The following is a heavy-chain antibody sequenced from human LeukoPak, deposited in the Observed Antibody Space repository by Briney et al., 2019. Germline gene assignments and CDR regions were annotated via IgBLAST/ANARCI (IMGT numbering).Heavy chain of an antibody. V-gene: IGHV1-46*01. CDR2: INPSGGST. J-gene: IGHJ4*02. CDR3: ARGSRPVYNLLTGKRYFDY. CDR1: GYTFTTYY. D-gene: IGHD3-9*01. Sequence: ASAKVSCKASGYTFTTYYVHWVRQAPGHGLEWMGIINPSGGSTTYAQKFRGRLTMTRDMSTSTVYMELSSLRSEDTAVYYCARGSRPVYNLLTGKRYFDYWGQGTLLTVSS.